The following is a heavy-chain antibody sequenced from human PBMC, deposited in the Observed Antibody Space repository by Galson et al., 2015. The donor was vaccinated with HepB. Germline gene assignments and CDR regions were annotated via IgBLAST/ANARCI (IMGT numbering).Heavy chain of an antibody. CDR1: GFTFSSYS. CDR2: ISTSSSYI. CDR3: ARDQIGYCSGGSCYSSWYFDL. J-gene: IGHJ2*01. D-gene: IGHD2-15*01. Sequence: SLRLSCAAYGFTFSSYSMNWVRQAPGKGLKWVSSISTSSSYIYYADSVKGRFTISRDNAKNSLYLQMNSLRAEDTAVYYCARDQIGYCSGGSCYSSWYFDLWGRGTLVTVSS. V-gene: IGHV3-21*01.